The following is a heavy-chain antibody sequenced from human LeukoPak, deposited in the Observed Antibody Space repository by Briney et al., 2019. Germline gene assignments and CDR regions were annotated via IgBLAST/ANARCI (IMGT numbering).Heavy chain of an antibody. J-gene: IGHJ4*02. Sequence: SETLSLTCAVSGYSISSCYYWGWIRQPPGKGLEWIGSIYHRGSTYYNPSLKSRVTISVDTSKNQFSLKLSSVTAADTAVYYCARVQGTGSGWYGSIDYWGQGTLVTVSS. CDR3: ARVQGTGSGWYGSIDY. CDR2: IYHRGST. CDR1: GYSISSCYY. V-gene: IGHV4-38-2*01. D-gene: IGHD6-19*01.